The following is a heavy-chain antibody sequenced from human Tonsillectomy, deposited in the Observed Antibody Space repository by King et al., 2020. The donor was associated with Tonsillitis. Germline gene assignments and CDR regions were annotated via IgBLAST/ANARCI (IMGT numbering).Heavy chain of an antibody. V-gene: IGHV3-43*01. CDR2: ISWDGGST. J-gene: IGHJ4*02. CDR3: AKDLGSLVGAIFGVNGFDY. Sequence: VQLVESGGVVVQPGGSLRLSCAASGFTFDDYTMHWVRQAPGKGLEWVSLISWDGGSTYYADSVKGRFTISRDNSKNSLYLQMNSLRTEDTALYYCAKDLGSLVGAIFGVNGFDYWGQGTLVTVFS. CDR1: GFTFDDYT. D-gene: IGHD3-3*01.